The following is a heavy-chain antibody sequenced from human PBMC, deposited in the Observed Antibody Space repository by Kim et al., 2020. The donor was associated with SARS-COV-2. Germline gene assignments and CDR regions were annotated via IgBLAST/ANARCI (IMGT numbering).Heavy chain of an antibody. CDR1: GFTFTNVW. D-gene: IGHD3-16*01. CDR3: VTRGGGY. Sequence: GGSLRLSCAASGFTFTNVWMNWVRQAPGKGLEWVGRIKSKSDGGARDYAAPVKGRFTISRDDSKNTLYLEMNNLKTEDTAVYSCVTRGGGYWGQGTLVTVSS. CDR2: IKSKSDGGAR. V-gene: IGHV3-15*01. J-gene: IGHJ4*02.